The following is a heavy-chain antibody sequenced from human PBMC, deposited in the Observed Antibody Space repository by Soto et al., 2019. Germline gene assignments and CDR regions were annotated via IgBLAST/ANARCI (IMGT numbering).Heavy chain of an antibody. CDR3: AKDMYYYDSSSAFDY. D-gene: IGHD3-22*01. V-gene: IGHV3-30*18. CDR2: ISYDGSNK. CDR1: GFTFSSYG. Sequence: PGGSLRLSCAASGFTFSSYGMHWVRQAPGKGLEWVAVISYDGSNKYYADSVKGRFTISRDNSKNTLYLQMNSLRAEDTAVYYCAKDMYYYDSSSAFDYWGQGTLVTVSS. J-gene: IGHJ4*02.